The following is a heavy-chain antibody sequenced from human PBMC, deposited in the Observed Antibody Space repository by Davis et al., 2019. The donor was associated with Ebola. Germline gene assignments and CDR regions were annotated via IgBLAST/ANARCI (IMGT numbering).Heavy chain of an antibody. V-gene: IGHV3-30-3*02. CDR1: GFTFSSYA. CDR2: ISYDGSNK. D-gene: IGHD5/OR15-5a*01. J-gene: IGHJ6*02. Sequence: GESLKISCAASGFTFSSYAMHWVRQAPGKGLEWVAVISYDGSNKYYADSVKGRFTISRDNSKNTLYLQMNSLGAEDTAVYYCAKSVYDPPDVWGQGTTVTVSS. CDR3: AKSVYDPPDV.